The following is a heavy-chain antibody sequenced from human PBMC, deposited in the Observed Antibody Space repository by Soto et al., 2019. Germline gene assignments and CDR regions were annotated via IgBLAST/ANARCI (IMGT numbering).Heavy chain of an antibody. CDR3: AKTVDLGYCSSTSCDNWFDP. V-gene: IGHV3-30*18. Sequence: QVQLVESGGGVVQPGRSLRLSCAASGFTFSSYGMHWVRQAPGKGLEWVAVISYDGRNKYYADSVKGRFTISRDNSKNTLYLQMNSLRAEDTAVYYCAKTVDLGYCSSTSCDNWFDPWGQGTLVTVSS. J-gene: IGHJ5*02. CDR2: ISYDGRNK. CDR1: GFTFSSYG. D-gene: IGHD2-2*01.